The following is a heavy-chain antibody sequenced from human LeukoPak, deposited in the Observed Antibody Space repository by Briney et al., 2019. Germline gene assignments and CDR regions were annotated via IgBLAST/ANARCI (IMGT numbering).Heavy chain of an antibody. J-gene: IGHJ4*02. CDR1: GFIFNTYD. CDR3: VREGPGSGWTYFDY. D-gene: IGHD6-19*01. Sequence: QPGGSLRLSCAASGFIFNTYDMHWVRQTTGKGLEWVSAIDSAGNTYYPGSVKGRFTISRENAKNSLYLQMNSLRAGDTAVYYCVREGPGSGWTYFDYWGQGTLVTVSS. V-gene: IGHV3-13*04. CDR2: IDSAGNT.